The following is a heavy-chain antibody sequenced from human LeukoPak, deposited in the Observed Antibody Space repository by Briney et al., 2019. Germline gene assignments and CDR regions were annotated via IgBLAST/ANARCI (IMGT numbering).Heavy chain of an antibody. CDR1: GYTFTSYY. J-gene: IGHJ6*03. CDR2: INPSGGST. V-gene: IGHV1-46*01. CDR3: ARDRPNMDV. D-gene: IGHD6-6*01. Sequence: ASVKVSXKASGYTFTSYYMHWVRQAPGQGLEWMGIINPSGGSTSYAQKFQGRVTMTRDTSISTAYMELSRLRSDDTAVYYCARDRPNMDVWGKGTTVTVSS.